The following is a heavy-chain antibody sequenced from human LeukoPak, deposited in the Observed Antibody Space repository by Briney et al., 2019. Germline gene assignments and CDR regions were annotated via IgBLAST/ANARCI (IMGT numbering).Heavy chain of an antibody. Sequence: SETLSLTCTVSGDSISSSSYYWGWIRQPPGKGLEWIGSIHYGGSTYYNPSLKSRVTISVDTSKNQFSLKLTSVTAADTAVYYCARQLDDSVWRSYHQAPWGHGTLVTVFS. CDR2: IHYGGST. CDR1: GDSISSSSYY. V-gene: IGHV4-39*01. J-gene: IGHJ5*02. CDR3: ARQLDDSVWRSYHQAP. D-gene: IGHD3-16*02.